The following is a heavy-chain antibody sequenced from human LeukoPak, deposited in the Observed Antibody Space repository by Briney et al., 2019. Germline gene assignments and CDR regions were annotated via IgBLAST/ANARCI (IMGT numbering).Heavy chain of an antibody. J-gene: IGHJ6*03. D-gene: IGHD1-7*01. CDR1: GGSFSNYY. CDR3: ARRWNYGRNYYIDV. V-gene: IGHV4-34*01. Sequence: SQTLSLTCAVYGGSFSNYYWSWIRQPPGKGLEWIGEINDSGRPKKNPSIMSRITVSVDTSKNQFSLRLTSVTATDTAVYYCARRWNYGRNYYIDVWGKGAMVSVSS. CDR2: INDSGRP.